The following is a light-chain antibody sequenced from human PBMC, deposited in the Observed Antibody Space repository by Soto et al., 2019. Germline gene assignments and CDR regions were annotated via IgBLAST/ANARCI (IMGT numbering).Light chain of an antibody. V-gene: IGLV5-45*03. CDR2: YKSDSDK. CDR1: SGIIIGPYR. Sequence: QSVLTQPSSLSSCPGASAGLTCTLRSGIIIGPYRIYWYQQKPGSPPQYLLRYKSDSDKQQGSGVPSRFSGSKDASANAGILLISGLQSEDEADYYCMIWHSSAVVFGGGTKLTVL. J-gene: IGLJ2*01. CDR3: MIWHSSAVV.